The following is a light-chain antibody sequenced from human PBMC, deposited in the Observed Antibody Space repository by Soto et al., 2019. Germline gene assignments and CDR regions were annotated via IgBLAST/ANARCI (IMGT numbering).Light chain of an antibody. CDR3: QPYNNWPPIT. Sequence: EIVMTQSPATLSVSPGERATLSCRASQSVSSNLAWYQQKPGQAPRLLIYGSSTSATGIPARFSGSGSGTEFTLTISSLQSEDFAVYYCQPYNNWPPITFGQGTRLEIK. J-gene: IGKJ5*01. V-gene: IGKV3-15*01. CDR1: QSVSSN. CDR2: GSS.